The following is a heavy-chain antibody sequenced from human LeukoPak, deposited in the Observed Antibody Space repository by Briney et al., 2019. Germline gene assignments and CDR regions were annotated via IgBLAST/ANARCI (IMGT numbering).Heavy chain of an antibody. Sequence: ASVKVSCKASGYTFTSYGISWVRQAPGQGLEWMGWISAYNGNTNYAQKSQGRVTMTTDTSTSTAYMEPRSLRSDDTAVYYCARVEWELLPPDYWGQGTLVTVSS. CDR2: ISAYNGNT. D-gene: IGHD1-26*01. CDR3: ARVEWELLPPDY. CDR1: GYTFTSYG. V-gene: IGHV1-18*01. J-gene: IGHJ4*02.